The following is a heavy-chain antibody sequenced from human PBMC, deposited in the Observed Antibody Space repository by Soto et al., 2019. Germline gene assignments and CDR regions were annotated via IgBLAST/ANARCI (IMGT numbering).Heavy chain of an antibody. CDR1: GFTFSSYA. CDR2: ISYDGSNK. D-gene: IGHD6-6*01. V-gene: IGHV3-30-3*01. J-gene: IGHJ3*02. Sequence: GGSLRLSCAASGFTFSSYAMHWVRQAPGKGLEWVAVISYDGSNKYYADSVKGRFTISRDNSKNTLYLQMNSLRAEDTAVYYCARDGGAARDAFDIWGQGTMVTVSS. CDR3: ARDGGAARDAFDI.